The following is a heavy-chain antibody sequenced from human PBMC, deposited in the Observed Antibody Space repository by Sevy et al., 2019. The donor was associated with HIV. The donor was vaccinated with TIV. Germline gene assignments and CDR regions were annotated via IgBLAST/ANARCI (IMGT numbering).Heavy chain of an antibody. CDR1: GFTFSSYS. Sequence: GGSLRLSCAASGFTFSSYSMNWVRQAPGKGLEWVSSISSSGSNIYYADSVMGRFTISRDNAKNSLYLQMNSLRAEDTAVYYCARDRKVDYWGQGTLVTVSS. J-gene: IGHJ4*02. V-gene: IGHV3-21*01. CDR2: ISSSGSNI. CDR3: ARDRKVDY.